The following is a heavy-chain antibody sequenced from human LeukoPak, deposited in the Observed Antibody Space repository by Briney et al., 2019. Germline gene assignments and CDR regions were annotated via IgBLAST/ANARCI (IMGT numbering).Heavy chain of an antibody. Sequence: GESLKISCKGSGYSFTNYWIGWVRQMPGKGLEWMGIIYPGDSDTRYSPSFQGQVTISADKSISTAYLQWRSLRASDSAMYYCALKSRGYCSGGRCYIGYWGQGTLVTVSS. CDR3: ALKSRGYCSGGRCYIGY. CDR1: GYSFTNYW. D-gene: IGHD2-15*01. J-gene: IGHJ4*02. CDR2: IYPGDSDT. V-gene: IGHV5-51*01.